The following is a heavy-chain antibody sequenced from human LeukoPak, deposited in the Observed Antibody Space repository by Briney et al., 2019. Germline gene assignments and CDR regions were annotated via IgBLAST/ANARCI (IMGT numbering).Heavy chain of an antibody. CDR3: AGSIGGGYYYYYMDV. CDR1: GGSFSTGGYY. V-gene: IGHV4-31*03. CDR2: IYYSGST. D-gene: IGHD1-26*01. J-gene: IGHJ6*03. Sequence: SQTLSLTCTVSGGSFSTGGYYWSWIRQHPGKGLEWIGYIYYSGSTYYNPSLKSRVTISLDTSKNQVSLKLSSVTAADAAVYYCAGSIGGGYYYYYMDVWGKGTTVTVSS.